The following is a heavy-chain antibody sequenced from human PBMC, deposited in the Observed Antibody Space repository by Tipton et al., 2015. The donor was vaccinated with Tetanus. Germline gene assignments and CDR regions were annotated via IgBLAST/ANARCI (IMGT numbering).Heavy chain of an antibody. D-gene: IGHD3-10*01. Sequence: TLSLTCAVDGESISSDGAYWSWIRQHPGEGLEWIGYISNSGSTYYNPSLKSRVTISVDTSQKQISLKVNSVTAADTAVYYCARDRGVRGGYYYYHGMDVWGQGTTVTVSS. CDR1: GESISSDGAY. V-gene: IGHV4-31*11. CDR2: ISNSGST. J-gene: IGHJ6*02. CDR3: ARDRGVRGGYYYYHGMDV.